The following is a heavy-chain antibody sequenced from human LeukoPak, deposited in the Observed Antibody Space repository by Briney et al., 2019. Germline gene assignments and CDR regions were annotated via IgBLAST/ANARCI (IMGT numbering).Heavy chain of an antibody. Sequence: SSETLSLTCAVYGGSFSVYYWSWIRQPPGKGLEWIGEINHSGSTNYNPSLKSRVTISVDTSKNQFSLKLSSVTAADTAVYYCARTLAIRIMITFGGVIVPDAFDIWGQGTMVTVSS. V-gene: IGHV4-34*01. CDR2: INHSGST. CDR3: ARTLAIRIMITFGGVIVPDAFDI. J-gene: IGHJ3*02. CDR1: GGSFSVYY. D-gene: IGHD3-16*02.